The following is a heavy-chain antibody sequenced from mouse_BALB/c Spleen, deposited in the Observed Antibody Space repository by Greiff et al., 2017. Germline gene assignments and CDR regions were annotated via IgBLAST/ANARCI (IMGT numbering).Heavy chain of an antibody. D-gene: IGHD1-1*01. CDR2: ISSGGSYT. J-gene: IGHJ4*01. Sequence: EVQGVESGGDLVKPGGSLKLSCAASGFTFSSYGMSWVRQTPDKRLEWVATISSGGSYTYYPDSVKGRFTISRDNAKNTLYLQMSSLKSEDTAMYYCASLYGSSRNYYAMDYWGQGTSVTVSS. CDR3: ASLYGSSRNYYAMDY. V-gene: IGHV5-6*01. CDR1: GFTFSSYG.